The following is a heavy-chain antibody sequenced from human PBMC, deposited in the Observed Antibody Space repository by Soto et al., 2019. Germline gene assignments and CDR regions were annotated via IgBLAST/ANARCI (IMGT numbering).Heavy chain of an antibody. CDR1: GYSFTSYW. Sequence: GESLKISCKGSGYSFTSYWISWVRQMPGKGLEWMGRIDPSDSYTNYSPSFQGHVTISADKSISTAYLQWSSLKASDTAMYYCTRHLRPDTHNNPYYYHGMDVWGQGTTVTVSS. CDR2: IDPSDSYT. CDR3: TRHLRPDTHNNPYYYHGMDV. V-gene: IGHV5-10-1*01. D-gene: IGHD1-20*01. J-gene: IGHJ6*02.